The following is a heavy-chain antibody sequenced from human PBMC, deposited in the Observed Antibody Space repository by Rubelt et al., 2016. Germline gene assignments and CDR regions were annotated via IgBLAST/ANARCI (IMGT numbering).Heavy chain of an antibody. V-gene: IGHV3-11*01. D-gene: IGHD1-1*01. Sequence: GLEWVSCISGSGTPMYYADSVKGRFTISRDNAKNSLYLQMNSLRVEDTAIYYCARLSAVGYRNWFDPWGQGTLVTVSS. CDR3: ARLSAVGYRNWFDP. J-gene: IGHJ5*02. CDR2: ISGSGTPM.